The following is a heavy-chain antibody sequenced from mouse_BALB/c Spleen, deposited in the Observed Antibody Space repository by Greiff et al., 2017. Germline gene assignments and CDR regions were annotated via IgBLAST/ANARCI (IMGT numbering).Heavy chain of an antibody. CDR1: GYSITSGYY. J-gene: IGHJ1*01. CDR3: ARAIYYGNLRGYFDV. CDR2: ISYDGSN. V-gene: IGHV3-6*02. Sequence: EVQLQESGPGLVKPSQSLSLTCSVTGYSITSGYYWNWIRQFPGNKLEWMGYISYDGSNNYNPSLKNRISITRDTSKNQFFLKLNSVTTEDTATYYCARAIYYGNLRGYFDVWGAGTTVTVSS. D-gene: IGHD2-1*01.